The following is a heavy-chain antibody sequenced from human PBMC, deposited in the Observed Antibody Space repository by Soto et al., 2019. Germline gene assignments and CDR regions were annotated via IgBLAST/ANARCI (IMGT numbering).Heavy chain of an antibody. CDR2: IIPIFGTA. CDR1: GGTFSSYA. CDR3: ARDNEDVLVPAATPYYYYGMDV. D-gene: IGHD2-2*01. J-gene: IGHJ6*02. V-gene: IGHV1-69*12. Sequence: QVQLVQSGAEVKKPGSSVKVSCKASGGTFSSYAISWVRQAPGQGLEWMGGIIPIFGTANYAQKFQGRVTITADESTSTAYMELSSLRSEDTAVYYCARDNEDVLVPAATPYYYYGMDVWGQGTTVTVSS.